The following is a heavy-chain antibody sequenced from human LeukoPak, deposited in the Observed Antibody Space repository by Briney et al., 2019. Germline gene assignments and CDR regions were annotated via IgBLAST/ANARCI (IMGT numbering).Heavy chain of an antibody. Sequence: SETLSLTCTVSGGSIGSSSYYWGWIRQPPGKGLEWIGSIYYSGSTYYNPSLKSRVTISVDTSKNQFSLKLSSVTAADTAVYYCARLYSGTYGGIYYYYYMEVWGKGTTVTVSS. J-gene: IGHJ6*03. V-gene: IGHV4-39*07. CDR2: IYYSGST. CDR3: ARLYSGTYGGIYYYYYMEV. CDR1: GGSIGSSSYY. D-gene: IGHD1-26*01.